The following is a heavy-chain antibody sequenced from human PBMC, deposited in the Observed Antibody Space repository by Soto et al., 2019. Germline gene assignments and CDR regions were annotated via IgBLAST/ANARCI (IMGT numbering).Heavy chain of an antibody. D-gene: IGHD4-17*01. CDR3: ARARNDYGAWYYFDY. CDR2: ISPGSSNI. V-gene: IGHV3-21*01. Sequence: ESGGGLVKPGGSLRLSCAVSGFTFHTYSMNWVRQAPGKGLEWVSSISPGSSNIYYAQSVKGRFTISRDNAKNSLSLQMNSLRAEDTAVYYCARARNDYGAWYYFDYRGQGTLVTVSS. CDR1: GFTFHTYS. J-gene: IGHJ4*02.